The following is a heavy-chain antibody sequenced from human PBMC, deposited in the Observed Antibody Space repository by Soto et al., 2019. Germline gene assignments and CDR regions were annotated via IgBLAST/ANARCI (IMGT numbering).Heavy chain of an antibody. D-gene: IGHD4-17*01. CDR1: GFTFSTYA. J-gene: IGHJ4*02. CDR3: FKGGGPYGGNIDF. Sequence: GGSLRLSCAASGFTFSTYAMSWVRQAPGKGLEWVSTIDNSGGITYYADSVKGRFTISRDNSKNTLYLQMNSLRAEDTAVYYFFKGGGPYGGNIDFWGQGTLVTVS. V-gene: IGHV3-23*05. CDR2: IDNSGGIT.